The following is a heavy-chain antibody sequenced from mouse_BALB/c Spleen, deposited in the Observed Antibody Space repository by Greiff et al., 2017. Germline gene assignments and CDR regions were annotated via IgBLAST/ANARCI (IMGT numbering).Heavy chain of an antibody. J-gene: IGHJ4*01. D-gene: IGHD2-10*02. CDR2: IYPGDGDT. CDR3: ARGPYGNYAMDY. Sequence: SGAELARPGASVKLSCKASGYTFTSYWMQWVKQRPGQGLEWIGAIYPGDGDTRYTQKFKGKATLTADKSSSTAYMQLSSLASEDSAVYYCARGPYGNYAMDYWGQGTSVTVSS. CDR1: GYTFTSYW. V-gene: IGHV1-87*01.